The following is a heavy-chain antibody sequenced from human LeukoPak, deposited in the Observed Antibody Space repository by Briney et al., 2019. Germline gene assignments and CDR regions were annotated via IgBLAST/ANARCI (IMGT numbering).Heavy chain of an antibody. Sequence: SETLSLTCTVSGGSISGYYWYWIRQPPGKGLEWIGNMYYSGSTNYNPSLKSRVTISVDTSKNQFSLKLSSVTAADTAVYYCARVGDCSGGSCYAFDYWGQGTLVTVSS. CDR2: MYYSGST. D-gene: IGHD2-15*01. CDR3: ARVGDCSGGSCYAFDY. V-gene: IGHV4-59*12. J-gene: IGHJ4*02. CDR1: GGSISGYY.